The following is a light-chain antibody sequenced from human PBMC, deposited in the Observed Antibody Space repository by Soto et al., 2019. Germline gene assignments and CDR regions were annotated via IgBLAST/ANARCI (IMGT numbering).Light chain of an antibody. V-gene: IGKV3-15*01. J-gene: IGKJ2*03. CDR3: QQYYNWPHS. CDR2: GAS. Sequence: DIVMTQSPVTLSASPGDRVTLTCRASQSISNNLAWHQQKPGKAPRLLIYGASTRATGIPARFSGSGSGTDFTLTISSLQSEDFAVYYCQQYYNWPHSFGQGTKLEI. CDR1: QSISNN.